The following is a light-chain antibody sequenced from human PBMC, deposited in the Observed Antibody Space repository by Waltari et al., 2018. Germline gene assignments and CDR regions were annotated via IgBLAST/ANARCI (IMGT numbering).Light chain of an antibody. J-gene: IGLJ2*01. CDR1: TSDVGAYNS. Sequence: QSALTQPASVSRSPGQSTTISSTGSTSDVGAYNSVSWYQQHPGKAPKLLIYEVSYRPSGVSYRFSGSKSGNTASLTISGLQAEDEADYYCSSYTTSSTRVVFGGGTTVTVL. CDR2: EVS. V-gene: IGLV2-14*01. CDR3: SSYTTSSTRVV.